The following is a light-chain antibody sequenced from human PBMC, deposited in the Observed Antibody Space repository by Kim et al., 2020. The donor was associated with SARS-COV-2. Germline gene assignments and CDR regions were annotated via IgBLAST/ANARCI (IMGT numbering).Light chain of an antibody. V-gene: IGLV6-57*04. CDR2: EDN. CDR3: QSYDSSNLWV. Sequence: NFMLTQPHSVSESPGKTVTISCTRSSGSIASNYVQWYQQRPGSAPTTVIYEDNQRLSGVPDRFSGSIDSSSNSASLTISGLKTEDEADYYCQSYDSSNLWVFGGGTQLTVL. J-gene: IGLJ3*02. CDR1: SGSIASNY.